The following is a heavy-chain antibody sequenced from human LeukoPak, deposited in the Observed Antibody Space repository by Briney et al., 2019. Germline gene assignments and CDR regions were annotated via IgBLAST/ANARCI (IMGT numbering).Heavy chain of an antibody. Sequence: ASVKVSCKASVYTCTSYAMHWVRQAPGQRLEWMGWINAGNGNTKYSQKFQGRVTITRDTSASTAYMELSSLRSEDTAVYYCARDQRVTTVTTLVYWGQGTLVTVSS. J-gene: IGHJ4*02. V-gene: IGHV1-3*01. CDR2: INAGNGNT. D-gene: IGHD4-17*01. CDR1: VYTCTSYA. CDR3: ARDQRVTTVTTLVY.